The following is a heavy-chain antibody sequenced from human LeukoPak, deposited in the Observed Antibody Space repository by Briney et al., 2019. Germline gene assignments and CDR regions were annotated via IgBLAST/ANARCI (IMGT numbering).Heavy chain of an antibody. D-gene: IGHD4-17*01. J-gene: IGHJ4*02. V-gene: IGHV4-30-4*08. CDR2: ISYSGTP. CDR1: GGSINTANYY. CDR3: ARDRYGDFEDY. Sequence: SETLSLTCNVSGGSINTANYYWTWIRQPPGKGLEWIGYISYSGTPYYNPSLNSRVTISLDTSKNQFSLILNSVTAADTAMYYRARDRYGDFEDYWGQGTLVTVSS.